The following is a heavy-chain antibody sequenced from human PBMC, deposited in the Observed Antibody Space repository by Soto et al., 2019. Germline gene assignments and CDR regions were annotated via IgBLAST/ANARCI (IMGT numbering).Heavy chain of an antibody. CDR3: ARDSLQSGFDY. J-gene: IGHJ4*02. CDR2: IYYSGST. Sequence: SETLSLTCTVSGGSISSGGYYWSWIRQHPGKGLEWIGYIYYSGSTYYNPSLKSRVTISVDTSKDQFSLKLSSVTAADTAVYYCARDSLQSGFDYWGQGTLVTVSS. V-gene: IGHV4-31*03. CDR1: GGSISSGGYY. D-gene: IGHD1-1*01.